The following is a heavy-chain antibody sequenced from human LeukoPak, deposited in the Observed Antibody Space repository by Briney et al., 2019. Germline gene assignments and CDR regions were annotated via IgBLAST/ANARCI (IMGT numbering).Heavy chain of an antibody. V-gene: IGHV4-39*01. CDR3: ASDTLTGYSTFDY. J-gene: IGHJ4*02. D-gene: IGHD3-9*01. Sequence: SETLSLTCTVSGGSISSSSYYWGWIRQPPGKGLEWIGSIYYTGSTYYNSSLKSRVTIFIDTSRNQFSLKLSSVSAADTAMYYCASDTLTGYSTFDYWGQGTLLTVPS. CDR2: IYYTGST. CDR1: GGSISSSSYY.